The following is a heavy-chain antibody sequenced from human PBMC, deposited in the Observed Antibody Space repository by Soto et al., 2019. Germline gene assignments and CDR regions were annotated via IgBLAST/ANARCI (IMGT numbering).Heavy chain of an antibody. CDR2: ISWNSGNL. CDR3: AKGASTTVFAFNDY. V-gene: IGHV3-9*01. J-gene: IGHJ4*02. CDR1: GFTFDDYA. D-gene: IGHD4-17*01. Sequence: GGSLRLSCAASGFTFDDYAMHWVRQGPGKGLEWVSSISWNSGNLGYADSVKGQFTISRDNAKNSLYLQMNSLRGEDTALYYCAKGASTTVFAFNDYWGQGTLVTVSS.